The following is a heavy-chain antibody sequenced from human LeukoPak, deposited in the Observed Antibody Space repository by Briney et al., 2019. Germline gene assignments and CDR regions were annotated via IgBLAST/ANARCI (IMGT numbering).Heavy chain of an antibody. CDR2: ISGSGGST. CDR1: GFTFSSYA. CDR3: AKPRGPLYDTCFDY. Sequence: GGSLRLSCAASGFTFSSYAMSWVRQAPGKGLEWVSAISGSGGSTYYADSVKGRFTISRDNSKNTLYLQMTSLRAEDTAVYYCAKPRGPLYDTCFDYWGQGTLVTVSS. J-gene: IGHJ4*02. D-gene: IGHD3-9*01. V-gene: IGHV3-23*01.